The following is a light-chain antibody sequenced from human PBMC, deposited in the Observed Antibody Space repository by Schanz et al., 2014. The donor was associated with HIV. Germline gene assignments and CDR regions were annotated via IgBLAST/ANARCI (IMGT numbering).Light chain of an antibody. CDR2: AAS. V-gene: IGKV1-12*01. CDR1: QGISSW. Sequence: DIQMTQSPSSVSASVGDSVTITCRASQGISSWLAWYQQKPGRAPKLLISAASSLQSGVPPRFSGSGSGTEFTLTITSLQPEDFATYYCQQFNSFPNTFGQGTKLEIK. CDR3: QQFNSFPNT. J-gene: IGKJ2*01.